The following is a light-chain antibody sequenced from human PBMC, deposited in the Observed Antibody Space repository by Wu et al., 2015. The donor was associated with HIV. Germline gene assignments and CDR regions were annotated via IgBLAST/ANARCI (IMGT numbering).Light chain of an antibody. Sequence: EIILTQSPGTLSLSPGERATLSCRASQRINSNYLAWFQQKPGQAPRLLISGISRRAPGIPDRFSGSGSGTDFTLTVIGLEPEDFAVYFCHQYGNAPFTFGPGTKSIS. CDR3: HQYGNAPFT. CDR1: QRINSNY. V-gene: IGKV3-20*01. J-gene: IGKJ3*01. CDR2: GIS.